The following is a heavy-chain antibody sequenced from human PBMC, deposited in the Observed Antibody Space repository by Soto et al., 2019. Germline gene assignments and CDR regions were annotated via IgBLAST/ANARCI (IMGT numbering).Heavy chain of an antibody. D-gene: IGHD3-3*01. CDR3: AKYRSDFWFFRHMDV. V-gene: IGHV3-23*01. Sequence: PGGSLRLSCAASGFTFSSYAMSWVRQAPGKGLEWVSAISGSGGSTYYADSVKGRFTISRDNSKNTLYLQMNSLRAEDTAVYYCAKYRSDFWFFRHMDVWGQGTTVTVSS. CDR1: GFTFSSYA. J-gene: IGHJ6*02. CDR2: ISGSGGST.